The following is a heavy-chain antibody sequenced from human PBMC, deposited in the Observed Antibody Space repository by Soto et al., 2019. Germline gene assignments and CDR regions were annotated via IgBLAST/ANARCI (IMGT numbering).Heavy chain of an antibody. Sequence: QVQLQQWGAGLLKPSETLSLTCAVYGRSFSGYYWSWIRQSPGKGLEWIGEINHSGSTNYNPSLKSRVTIFIDAPKNQFSLKMSPVTAADTAVYYCARSPYMDVWGKGTTVIVSS. CDR2: INHSGST. V-gene: IGHV4-34*01. CDR3: ARSPYMDV. J-gene: IGHJ6*03. CDR1: GRSFSGYY.